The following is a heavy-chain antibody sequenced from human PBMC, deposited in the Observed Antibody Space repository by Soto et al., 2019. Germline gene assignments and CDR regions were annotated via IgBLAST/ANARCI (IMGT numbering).Heavy chain of an antibody. J-gene: IGHJ6*03. CDR2: IYPGDSDT. V-gene: IGHV5-51*01. Sequence: GESLKISCKGSGYSFTSYWIGWVRQMPGKGLEWMGIIYPGDSDTRYSPSFQGQVTISADKSISTAYLQWSSLKASDTAMYYCARHTHTPYYYYYMDVWGKGTTVTVSS. CDR1: GYSFTSYW. CDR3: ARHTHTPYYYYYMDV.